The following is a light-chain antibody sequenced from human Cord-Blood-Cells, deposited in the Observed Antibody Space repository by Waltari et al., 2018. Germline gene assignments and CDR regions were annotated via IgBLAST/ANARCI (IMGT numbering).Light chain of an antibody. J-gene: IGLJ3*02. CDR1: SSDVGGYNY. CDR3: SSYTGSSTWV. CDR2: DVS. V-gene: IGLV2-14*01. Sequence: QSALTQPASVSGSPGQSITISCTGTSSDVGGYNYVSWYQQHPGKAPKLMIYDVSNRPYGVSNRFAGSKSGHTASLASSGLQAEDGADYYCSSYTGSSTWVFGGGTKLTVL.